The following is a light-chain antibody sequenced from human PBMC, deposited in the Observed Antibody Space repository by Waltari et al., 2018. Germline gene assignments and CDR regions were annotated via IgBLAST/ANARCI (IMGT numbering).Light chain of an antibody. V-gene: IGKV3-15*01. CDR2: DAS. CDR1: QSIATN. CDR3: QQYNRWPPIT. Sequence: VMTHSPDTLSVSPGGRATLSCRARQSIATNLAWYQQRRGQAPRLLIFDASTRATSISGRFSGSGSGTEFTLTISSLQSDDSAVYYCQQYNRWPPITFGQGTRLEIK. J-gene: IGKJ5*01.